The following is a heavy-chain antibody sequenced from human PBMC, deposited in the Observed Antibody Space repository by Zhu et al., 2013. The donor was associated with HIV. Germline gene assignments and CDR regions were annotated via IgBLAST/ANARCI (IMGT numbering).Heavy chain of an antibody. D-gene: IGHD5-18*01. CDR1: GGSISSSSYY. J-gene: IGHJ4*02. CDR3: ARDGILQTTHY. Sequence: QVQLQESGPGLVKPSETLSLTCTVSGGSISSSSYYWGWIRQPPGKGLEWIGSIYYSGSTYYNPSLKSRVTISVDTSKNQFSLKLNSVTAADTAVYYCARDGILQTTHYWGQGTLVTVSS. V-gene: IGHV4-39*07. CDR2: IYYSGST.